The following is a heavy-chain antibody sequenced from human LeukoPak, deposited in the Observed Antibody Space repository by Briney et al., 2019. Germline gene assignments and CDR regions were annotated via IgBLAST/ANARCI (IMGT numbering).Heavy chain of an antibody. J-gene: IGHJ4*02. Sequence: GSLRLSCAASGFTFSSYSMNWVRQAPGKGLEWVSSISSSSSYIYYADSVKGRFTISRDNAKNSLYLQMNSLRAEDTAVYYCAREFGYYYDSSGYYDPRAFYDYWGQGTLVTVSS. CDR2: ISSSSSYI. CDR3: AREFGYYYDSSGYYDPRAFYDY. V-gene: IGHV3-21*01. CDR1: GFTFSSYS. D-gene: IGHD3-22*01.